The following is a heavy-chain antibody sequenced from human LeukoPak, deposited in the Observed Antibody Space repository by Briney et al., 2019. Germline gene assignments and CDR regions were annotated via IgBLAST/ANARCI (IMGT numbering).Heavy chain of an antibody. CDR2: IIPIFGTA. V-gene: IGHV1-69*13. D-gene: IGHD2-2*01. CDR1: GGTFISYA. J-gene: IGHJ6*02. CDR3: ARGDCSSTSCHYYYYGMDV. Sequence: SVKVSCKASGGTFISYAISWVRQAPGQGLEWMGGIIPIFGTANYAQKFQGRVTITADESTSTAYMELSSLRSEDTAVYYCARGDCSSTSCHYYYYGMDVWGQGTTVTVSS.